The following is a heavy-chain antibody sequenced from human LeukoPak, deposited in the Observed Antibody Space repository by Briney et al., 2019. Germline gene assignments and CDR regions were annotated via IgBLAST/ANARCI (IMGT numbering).Heavy chain of an antibody. CDR1: GFTFSSYA. J-gene: IGHJ4*02. V-gene: IGHV3-64D*06. D-gene: IGHD5-18*01. CDR2: ISSNGGST. CDR3: VGTAMVKGFFDY. Sequence: GGSLRLSCSASGFTFSSYAMHWARHAPGKGLEYVSAISSNGGSTYYADSVKGRFTISRDNSKNTLYLQMGSLRAEDTAVYYCVGTAMVKGFFDYWGQGTLVTVSS.